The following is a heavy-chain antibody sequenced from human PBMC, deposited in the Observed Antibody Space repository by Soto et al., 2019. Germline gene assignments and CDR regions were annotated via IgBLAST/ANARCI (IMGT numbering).Heavy chain of an antibody. CDR3: AKDYDKGY. CDR2: ISGSGGST. Sequence: GGSLRLSCDASGVNVRNNFMTWVRQAPGKGLEWVSAISGSGGSTYYADSVKGRFTISRDNSKNTLYLQMNSLRAEDTAVYYCAKDYDKGYWGQGTLVTVSS. D-gene: IGHD3-16*01. CDR1: GVNVRNNF. V-gene: IGHV3-23*01. J-gene: IGHJ4*02.